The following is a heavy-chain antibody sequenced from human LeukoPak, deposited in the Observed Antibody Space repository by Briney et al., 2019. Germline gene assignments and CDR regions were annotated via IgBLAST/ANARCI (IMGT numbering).Heavy chain of an antibody. CDR1: GFTFSGAA. CDR3: ARSYGSGGGYYYGMDV. J-gene: IGHJ6*02. D-gene: IGHD3-10*01. Sequence: GGSLKLSCAASGFTFSGAAMHWVRQASGKGLEWVGRIRSKANSYATAYAASVKGRFTISRDDSKNTAYLQMNSLKTEDTAVDFCARSYGSGGGYYYGMDVWGQGTTVTVSS. CDR2: IRSKANSYAT. V-gene: IGHV3-73*01.